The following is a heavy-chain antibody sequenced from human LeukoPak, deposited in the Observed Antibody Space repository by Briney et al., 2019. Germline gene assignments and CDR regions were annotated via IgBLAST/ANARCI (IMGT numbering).Heavy chain of an antibody. Sequence: GGSLRLSCAVSGFTSSSYWMSWVRQAPGKGLEWVANIKQDGSEKYYVDSVKGRFTISRDNAKNSLYLQMNSLRAEDTAVYYCARAPYCIGGSCRFDYWGREPWSPSPQ. D-gene: IGHD2-15*01. V-gene: IGHV3-7*03. J-gene: IGHJ4*02. CDR2: IKQDGSEK. CDR3: ARAPYCIGGSCRFDY. CDR1: GFTSSSYW.